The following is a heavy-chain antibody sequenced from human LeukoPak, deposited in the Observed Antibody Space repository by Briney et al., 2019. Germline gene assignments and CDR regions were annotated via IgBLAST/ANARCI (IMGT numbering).Heavy chain of an antibody. CDR3: ARDKIVGATHFDY. CDR2: ISGSGDYT. Sequence: GGSLRLSCAASGFTFSSHGMSWVRQAPGKGLEWVSTISGSGDYTYYADSVKGRFTISRDNAKNSLYLQMNSLRAEDTAVYYCARDKIVGATHFDYWGQGTLVTVSS. D-gene: IGHD1-26*01. J-gene: IGHJ4*02. V-gene: IGHV3-23*01. CDR1: GFTFSSHG.